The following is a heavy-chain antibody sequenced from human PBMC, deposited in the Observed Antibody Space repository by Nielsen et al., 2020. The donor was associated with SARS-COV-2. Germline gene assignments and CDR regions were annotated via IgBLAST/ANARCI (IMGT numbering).Heavy chain of an antibody. CDR3: AKTRETYSSSSLEY. Sequence: GESLKLSCAASGFTFSSYAMSWVRQAPGKGLEWVSGISGNGGSTYYADSVKGRFTISRDNSKNTLYLQMNSLRAEDTALYYCAKTRETYSSSSLEYWGQGTLVTVSS. J-gene: IGHJ4*02. CDR1: GFTFSSYA. CDR2: ISGNGGST. V-gene: IGHV3-23*01. D-gene: IGHD6-6*01.